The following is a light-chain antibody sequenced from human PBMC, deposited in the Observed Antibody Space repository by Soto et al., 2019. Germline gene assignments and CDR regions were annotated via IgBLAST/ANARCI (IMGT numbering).Light chain of an antibody. CDR1: QSVLHSSNNKNY. V-gene: IGKV4-1*01. J-gene: IGKJ4*01. CDR2: WAS. Sequence: IVMTQSPDSLAVSLCERATINCKSSQSVLHSSNNKNYLAWYQQKPGQPPKLLIYWASTRESGVPDRFSGSGSGPDFTLTIGSLQAEYVAVYYCQQYYSTPLTFVGGTKVEIK. CDR3: QQYYSTPLT.